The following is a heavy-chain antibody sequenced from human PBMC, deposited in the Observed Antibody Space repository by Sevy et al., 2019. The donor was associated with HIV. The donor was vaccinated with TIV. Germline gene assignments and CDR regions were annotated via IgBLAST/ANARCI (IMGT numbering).Heavy chain of an antibody. Sequence: GGSLRLSCSASGFTFRSFSMHSVRRAPGKGLEWVAASWYDGRTKEYADSVKGRFTISRDNSKNMLNLEMNSLRAEDTALYFCARDSARVIVPTAGFDSWGQGTVVTVSS. CDR3: ARDSARVIVPTAGFDS. CDR1: GFTFRSFS. CDR2: SWYDGRTK. V-gene: IGHV3-33*01. D-gene: IGHD1-1*01. J-gene: IGHJ5*01.